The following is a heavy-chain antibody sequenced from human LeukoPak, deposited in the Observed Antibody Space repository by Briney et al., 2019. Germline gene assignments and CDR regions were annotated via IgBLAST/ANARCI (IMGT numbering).Heavy chain of an antibody. Sequence: GSSVKVSCKASGGTFSSYAISWVRQAPGQGLEWMGRIIPILGIANYAQKFQGRVTITADKSTSTAYMELSSLRSEDTAVYYCARERGYYYDSNGYTPTDYWGQGTLVTVSS. J-gene: IGHJ4*02. V-gene: IGHV1-69*04. D-gene: IGHD3-22*01. CDR3: ARERGYYYDSNGYTPTDY. CDR2: IIPILGIA. CDR1: GGTFSSYA.